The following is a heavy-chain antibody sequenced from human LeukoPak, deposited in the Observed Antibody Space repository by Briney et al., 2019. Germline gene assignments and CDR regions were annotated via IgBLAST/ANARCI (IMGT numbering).Heavy chain of an antibody. Sequence: PGGSLRLSCAASGFTFSSYAMSWVRQAPGKGLEWIGEINHSGSTNYNPSLKSRVTISVDTSKNQFSLKLSSVTAADTAVYYCARHYYGDYRWGQGTLVTVSS. D-gene: IGHD4-17*01. CDR1: GFTFSSYA. V-gene: IGHV4-34*01. J-gene: IGHJ4*02. CDR2: INHSGST. CDR3: ARHYYGDYR.